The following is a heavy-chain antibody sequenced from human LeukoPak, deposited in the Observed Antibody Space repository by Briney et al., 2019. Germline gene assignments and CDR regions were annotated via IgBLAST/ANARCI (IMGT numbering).Heavy chain of an antibody. CDR1: GGTFSSYA. V-gene: IGHV1-69*04. CDR3: ARDQKHWNYFSRSNYYYYGMDV. J-gene: IGHJ6*02. CDR2: IIPILGIA. Sequence: GASVKVSCKASGGTFSSYAISWVRQAPGQGLEWMGRIIPILGIANYAQKFQGRVTITADKSTSTAYMELSSLRSEDTAVYYCARDQKHWNYFSRSNYYYYGMDVWGQGTTVTVSS. D-gene: IGHD1-7*01.